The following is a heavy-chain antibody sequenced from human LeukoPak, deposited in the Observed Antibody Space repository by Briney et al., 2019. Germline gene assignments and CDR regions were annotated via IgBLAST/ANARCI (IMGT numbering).Heavy chain of an antibody. D-gene: IGHD1-26*01. CDR1: GVSISSSNSY. V-gene: IGHV4-39*07. CDR2: IYYTGNT. CDR3: ARVGDSGSYYGNWFDP. Sequence: SETLSLTCSVSGVSISSSNSYWGWIRQPPGKGLEWIGSIYYTGNTYYNASLKSRVTISVDTSKNQFSLKLSSVTAADTAVYYCARVGDSGSYYGNWFDPWGQGTLVTVSS. J-gene: IGHJ5*02.